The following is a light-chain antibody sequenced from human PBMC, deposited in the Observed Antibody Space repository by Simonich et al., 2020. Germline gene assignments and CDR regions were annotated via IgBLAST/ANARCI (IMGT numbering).Light chain of an antibody. V-gene: IGLV3-1*01. CDR2: QDS. CDR1: KLGDKY. J-gene: IGLJ3*02. Sequence: SYELTQPPSVSVSPGQTASITCSGDKLGDKYACWYQQKPGQSPVLVIYQDSKRPSGITERFAGSNSGNTATLTISGTQAMDEADYYCQAWDSSMWVFGGGTKLTVL. CDR3: QAWDSSMWV.